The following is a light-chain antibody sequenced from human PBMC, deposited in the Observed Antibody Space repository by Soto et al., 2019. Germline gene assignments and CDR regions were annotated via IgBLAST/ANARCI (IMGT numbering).Light chain of an antibody. J-gene: IGLJ2*01. CDR2: AVS. Sequence: QSALTQPASVSGSPGQSITISCTGTSSDVGGYNYVSWFQQHPGKAPKLMIYAVSNRPSGVSNRFSGSKSGNTASLTISGLQAEDEADYYCSSYTSSSTLVVFGGGTKLTAL. CDR3: SSYTSSSTLVV. V-gene: IGLV2-14*01. CDR1: SSDVGGYNY.